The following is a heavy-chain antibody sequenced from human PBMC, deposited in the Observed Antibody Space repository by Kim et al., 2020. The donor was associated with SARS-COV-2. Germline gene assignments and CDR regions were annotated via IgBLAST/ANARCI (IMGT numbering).Heavy chain of an antibody. V-gene: IGHV3-23*01. J-gene: IGHJ4*02. CDR3: AKRMLSSSGNYYFDY. D-gene: IGHD3-22*01. Sequence: VKRRVTLTRATSTSTLYLQINSLRAEDTAVYYCAKRMLSSSGNYYFDYWGQGTLVTVSS.